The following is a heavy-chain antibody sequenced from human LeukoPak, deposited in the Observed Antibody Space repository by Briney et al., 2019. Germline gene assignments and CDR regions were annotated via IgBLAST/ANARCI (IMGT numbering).Heavy chain of an antibody. CDR1: GGSISGYY. J-gene: IGHJ4*02. Sequence: PETLSLTCTVSGGSISGYYWSWIRQPPGKGLEWIGNIYYSGSTNYNPSLKSRVTISVDTSKNQYSLKLTSVTAADTAVYYCAREYSSGWYRAFDYWGQGTLVTVSS. V-gene: IGHV4-59*01. CDR2: IYYSGST. CDR3: AREYSSGWYRAFDY. D-gene: IGHD6-19*01.